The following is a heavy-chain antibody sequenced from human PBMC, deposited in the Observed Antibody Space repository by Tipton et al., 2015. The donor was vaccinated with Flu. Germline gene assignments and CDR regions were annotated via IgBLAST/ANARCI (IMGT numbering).Heavy chain of an antibody. D-gene: IGHD6-13*01. Sequence: TLSLTCTVSGGSISSYYWSWIRQPPGKGLEWIGYIYYSGSTNYNPSLKSRVTISVDTSKNQFSLKLSSVTAADTAVYYCARAHQAVRAAGTSDAFDIWGQGTMVTVSS. CDR3: ARAHQAVRAAGTSDAFDI. J-gene: IGHJ3*02. V-gene: IGHV4-59*01. CDR1: GGSISSYY. CDR2: IYYSGST.